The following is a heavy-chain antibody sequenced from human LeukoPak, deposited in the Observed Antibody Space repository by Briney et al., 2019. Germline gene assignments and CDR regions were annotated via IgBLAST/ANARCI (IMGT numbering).Heavy chain of an antibody. CDR1: GVTFVKYW. V-gene: IGHV3-7*03. CDR2: MNQDGSEK. D-gene: IGHD1-1*01. J-gene: IGHJ4*02. Sequence: PGGSLRLSCEASGVTFVKYWMSWVRQAPGKGPEWVANMNQDGSEKYYVDSVKGRFTISRDNAKNTLYLQMNRLRPEDTAFYYCARDDYNTLGYNFHYWGQGTLVTVSS. CDR3: ARDDYNTLGYNFHY.